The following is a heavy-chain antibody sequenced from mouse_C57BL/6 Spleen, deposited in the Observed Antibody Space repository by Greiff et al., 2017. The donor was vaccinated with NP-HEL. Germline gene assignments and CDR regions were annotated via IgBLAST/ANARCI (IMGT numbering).Heavy chain of an antibody. J-gene: IGHJ3*01. CDR3: ARSWEGFAY. Sequence: EVQLQQSGPELVKPGASVKIPCKASGFTFTDYNMDWVKQSHGKSLEWIGDINPNNGGTFYNQKFKGKATLTVDKSSSTAYMELRSLTSEDTAVYYCARSWEGFAYWGQGTLVTVSA. CDR2: INPNNGGT. CDR1: GFTFTDYN. D-gene: IGHD4-1*01. V-gene: IGHV1-18*01.